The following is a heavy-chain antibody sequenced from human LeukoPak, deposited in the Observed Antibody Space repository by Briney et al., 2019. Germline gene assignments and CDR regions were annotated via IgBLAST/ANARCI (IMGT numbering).Heavy chain of an antibody. V-gene: IGHV6-1*01. Sequence: SQTLSVTCAISGDSVSSKSVSWSWMRQSPSRGLEYLGRTRYRSTWSTFYSLSVEGRITINADTSSNEVSLRLSSVTPEDTALYYCVRDFNWAFDYWGQGTLVTVSS. CDR3: VRDFNWAFDY. D-gene: IGHD3-16*01. CDR1: GDSVSSKSVS. CDR2: TRYRSTWST. J-gene: IGHJ4*02.